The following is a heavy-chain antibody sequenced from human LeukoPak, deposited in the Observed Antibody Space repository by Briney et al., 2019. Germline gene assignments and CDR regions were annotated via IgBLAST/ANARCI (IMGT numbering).Heavy chain of an antibody. Sequence: GGSLRLSCAASGFTFSSYWMHWVRQAPGKGLAWVSRINSDGSSTSYADSVKGRFTISRDSAKNTLYLQMNSLRAEDTAVYYCARLSPGRYYYDSISFDYWGQGTLVTVSS. CDR1: GFTFSSYW. J-gene: IGHJ4*02. D-gene: IGHD3-22*01. V-gene: IGHV3-74*01. CDR3: ARLSPGRYYYDSISFDY. CDR2: INSDGSST.